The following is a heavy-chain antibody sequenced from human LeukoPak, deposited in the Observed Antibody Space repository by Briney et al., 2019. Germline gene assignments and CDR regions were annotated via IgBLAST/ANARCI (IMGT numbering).Heavy chain of an antibody. CDR2: IYSDSSDT. CDR3: AKRLNHNYFEY. D-gene: IGHD6-19*01. V-gene: IGHV3-23*03. J-gene: IGHJ4*02. CDR1: GFTLSSSS. Sequence: GGSLRLSCVASGFTLSSSSMAWVRQAPGGRPDWVSNIYSDSSDTYYADSVKGRFSISRDDSKNTLYLQMYSLRTEDTATYYCAKRLNHNYFEYWGRGTLVTVSS.